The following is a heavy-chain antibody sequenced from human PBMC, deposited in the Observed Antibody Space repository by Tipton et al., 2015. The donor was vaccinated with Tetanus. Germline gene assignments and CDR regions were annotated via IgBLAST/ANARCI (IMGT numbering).Heavy chain of an antibody. CDR2: ISGTGTTV. CDR3: ARGLCTSSSCPKHYFDY. D-gene: IGHD2-2*01. CDR1: GFTFSSYN. Sequence: SLRLSCAASGFTFSSYNMNWVRQAPGKGLEWVSHISGTGTTVDYADSVKGRFTISRDNAKNSLLLQMNSLRDEDTAVYYCARGLCTSSSCPKHYFDYWGQGTLVTVSS. V-gene: IGHV3-48*02. J-gene: IGHJ4*02.